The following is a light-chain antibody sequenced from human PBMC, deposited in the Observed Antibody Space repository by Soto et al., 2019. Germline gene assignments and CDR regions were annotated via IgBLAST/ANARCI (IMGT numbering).Light chain of an antibody. Sequence: EIVLTQSPGTLSLSPGEGGALSCRASQIVSNTYLAWYQQKPGQPPRLLIHATSSRATGIPDRFSGSGSGTDFTLTISRLEPEDFALYYCQQYVSSLGVYTFGQGTKLEI. CDR3: QQYVSSLGVYT. V-gene: IGKV3-20*01. CDR1: QIVSNTY. CDR2: ATS. J-gene: IGKJ2*01.